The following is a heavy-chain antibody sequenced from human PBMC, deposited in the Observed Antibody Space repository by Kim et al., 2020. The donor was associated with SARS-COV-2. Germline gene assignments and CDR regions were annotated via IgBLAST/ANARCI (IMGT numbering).Heavy chain of an antibody. Sequence: GGSLRLSCAASGFTFSSYAMHWVRQAPGKGLEWVAVISYDGSNKYYADSVKGRFTISRDNSKNTLYLQMNSLRAEDTAVYYCAREGIAAAGTRRGGHFDPWGQGTLVTVSS. D-gene: IGHD6-13*01. J-gene: IGHJ5*02. V-gene: IGHV3-30-3*01. CDR1: GFTFSSYA. CDR2: ISYDGSNK. CDR3: AREGIAAAGTRRGGHFDP.